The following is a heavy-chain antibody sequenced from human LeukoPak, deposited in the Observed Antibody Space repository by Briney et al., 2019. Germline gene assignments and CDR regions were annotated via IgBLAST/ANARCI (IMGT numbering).Heavy chain of an antibody. V-gene: IGHV1-46*01. CDR3: ATELRFLEWFSRY. Sequence: ASVKVSCKASGYTFTSYYMHWVRQAPGQGLEWMGIINPSGGSTIYAQKFQGRVTMTEDTSTDTAYMELSSLRSEDTAVYYCATELRFLEWFSRYWGQGTLVTVSS. CDR1: GYTFTSYY. J-gene: IGHJ4*02. D-gene: IGHD3-3*01. CDR2: INPSGGST.